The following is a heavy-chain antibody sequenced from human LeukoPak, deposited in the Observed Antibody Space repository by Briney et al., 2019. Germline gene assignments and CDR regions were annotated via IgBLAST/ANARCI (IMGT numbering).Heavy chain of an antibody. CDR2: IWYDGGNK. CDR1: GFTFSSYG. J-gene: IGHJ4*02. CDR3: ARDLVGATIGILDY. D-gene: IGHD1-26*01. Sequence: PGRSLSVSCAASGFTFSSYGMHWVRQAPAKGREWVAVIWYDGGNKYYADSVKGRFTISRDNSKNTLYLQMNSLRAEDTAVYYCARDLVGATIGILDYWGQGTLVTVSS. V-gene: IGHV3-33*01.